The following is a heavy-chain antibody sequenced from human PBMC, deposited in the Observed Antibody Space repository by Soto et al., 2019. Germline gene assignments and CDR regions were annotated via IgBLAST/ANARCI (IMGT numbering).Heavy chain of an antibody. V-gene: IGHV3-23*01. Sequence: EVQLLESGGGLVQPGGSLRLSCAASGFTFSNYALTWVRQAPGKGLEWVSAISGSDGTTYYADSVKGRFTISRDNSMNTLYLQLDSLRGEDTAMYYCAKGGWGKVLDYWGQGTLVTVSS. CDR3: AKGGWGKVLDY. J-gene: IGHJ4*02. CDR1: GFTFSNYA. CDR2: ISGSDGTT. D-gene: IGHD3-16*01.